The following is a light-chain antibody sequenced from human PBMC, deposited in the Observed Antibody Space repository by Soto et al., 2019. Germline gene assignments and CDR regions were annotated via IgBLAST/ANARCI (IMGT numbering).Light chain of an antibody. CDR2: AAS. J-gene: IGKJ5*01. CDR3: QQYESLPLT. Sequence: DIQLTQSPSFLSASVGDRVTITCRASQGISSYLAWYQQKPGKAPNLLIYAASTLQSGVPSRFSGSESGTEFTLTISSLQPEDFATYYCQQYESLPLTFGQGTRLEIK. V-gene: IGKV1-9*01. CDR1: QGISSY.